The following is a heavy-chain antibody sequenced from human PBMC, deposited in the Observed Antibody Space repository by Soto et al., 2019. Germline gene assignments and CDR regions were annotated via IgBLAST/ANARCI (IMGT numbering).Heavy chain of an antibody. J-gene: IGHJ2*01. D-gene: IGHD2-15*01. V-gene: IGHV1-18*01. Sequence: QGQLVQSGAEVKKPGSSVKVSCKASGYTFTHYGITWVRQAPGQGLEWMGWINSFSGDTNYPQKLQGRLTMTTDTSTNTVYMELRNLRSDDTAVYYCARDLHSGGKYWYFDIGGRGTLVTVSS. CDR3: ARDLHSGGKYWYFDI. CDR2: INSFSGDT. CDR1: GYTFTHYG.